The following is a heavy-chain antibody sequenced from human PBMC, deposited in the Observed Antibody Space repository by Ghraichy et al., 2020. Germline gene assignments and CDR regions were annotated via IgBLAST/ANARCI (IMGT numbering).Heavy chain of an antibody. CDR1: GGSFSGYY. V-gene: IGHV4-34*01. D-gene: IGHD6-6*01. CDR2: INHSGST. J-gene: IGHJ4*02. CDR3: ARKSIAARIPWGN. Sequence: SQTLSLTCAVYGGSFSGYYWSWIRQPPGKGLEWIGEINHSGSTNYNPSLKSRVTISVDTSKNQFSLKLSSVTAADTAVYYCARKSIAARIPWGNWGQGTLVTVSS.